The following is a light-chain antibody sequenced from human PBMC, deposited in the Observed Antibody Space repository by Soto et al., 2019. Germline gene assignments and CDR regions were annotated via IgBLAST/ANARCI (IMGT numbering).Light chain of an antibody. J-gene: IGKJ4*01. CDR2: GAS. Sequence: EIVMTQSPATLSVSPGERATLSCRASQSVNSNLAWYQQKPGQAPRLLIYGASTRATGIPARFSGSGSGTDFTLTISSLQSEVFAVYYGKQYNDWPLTFGGGTRVDIK. CDR1: QSVNSN. V-gene: IGKV3-15*01. CDR3: KQYNDWPLT.